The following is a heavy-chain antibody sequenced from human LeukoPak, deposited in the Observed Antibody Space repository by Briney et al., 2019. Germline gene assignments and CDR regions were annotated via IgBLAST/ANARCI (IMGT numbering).Heavy chain of an antibody. J-gene: IGHJ4*02. CDR2: ISAYNGNT. V-gene: IGHV1-18*04. CDR1: GYTFTSYG. D-gene: IGHD4-17*01. Sequence: GASVNVSCKASGYTFTSYGISWVRQAPGQGLEWMGWISAYNGNTNYAQKLQGRVTMTTDTSTSTAYMELRSLRSDDTAVYYCARLPLGDDYGDLDYFDYWGQGTLVTVSS. CDR3: ARLPLGDDYGDLDYFDY.